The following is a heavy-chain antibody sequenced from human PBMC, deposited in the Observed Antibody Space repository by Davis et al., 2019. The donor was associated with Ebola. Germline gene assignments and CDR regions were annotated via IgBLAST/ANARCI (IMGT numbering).Heavy chain of an antibody. D-gene: IGHD4-17*01. J-gene: IGHJ6*02. Sequence: GESLKISCAASGFTFSSYGMHWVRQAPGKGPEWVAVISYDGSNKYYADSVKGRFTISRDNSKNTLYLQMNSLRAEDTAVYYCARSYGDYAMDVWGQGTTVTVSS. CDR1: GFTFSSYG. CDR2: ISYDGSNK. CDR3: ARSYGDYAMDV. V-gene: IGHV3-30*03.